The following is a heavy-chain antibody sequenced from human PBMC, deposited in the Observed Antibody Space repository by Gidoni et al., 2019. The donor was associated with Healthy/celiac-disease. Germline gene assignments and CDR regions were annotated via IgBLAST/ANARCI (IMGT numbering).Heavy chain of an antibody. CDR3: AKPQGALWSGYLPLGY. D-gene: IGHD3-3*01. CDR2: ISYDGSNK. CDR1: GFTFSSYG. Sequence: QVQLVESGGGVVQPGRSLRLSCAASGFTFSSYGMHWVRQAPGKGLEWVAVISYDGSNKYYADSVKGRFTISRDNSKNTLYLQMNSLRAEDTAVYYCAKPQGALWSGYLPLGYWGQGTLVTVSS. J-gene: IGHJ4*02. V-gene: IGHV3-30*18.